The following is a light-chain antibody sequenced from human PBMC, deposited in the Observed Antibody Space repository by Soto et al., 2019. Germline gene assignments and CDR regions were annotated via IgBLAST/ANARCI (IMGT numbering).Light chain of an antibody. CDR3: AAWDDSLNGYVV. J-gene: IGLJ2*01. Sequence: QSVLTQPPSASGTPVQRVTISCYGSSSNIGSNTVNWYQQLPGTAPKLLIYSNNPRPSRVPDRFSGSKSGTSACLAISGLQSEDEAEYDCAAWDDSLNGYVVFGGGTKVTVL. V-gene: IGLV1-44*01. CDR2: SNN. CDR1: SSNIGSNT.